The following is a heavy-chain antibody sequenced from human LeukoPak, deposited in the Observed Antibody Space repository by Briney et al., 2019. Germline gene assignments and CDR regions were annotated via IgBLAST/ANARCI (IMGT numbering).Heavy chain of an antibody. J-gene: IGHJ6*02. CDR1: GFIFTRHW. V-gene: IGHV3-74*01. Sequence: GGSLRLSCAASGFIFTRHWMYWVRQVPGKGLVWVSRINTDGSITNYTDSVKGRFTISRDSAKNSLYLQMNSLRAEDTALYYCAKDRLGYCSSTSCYDYGMDVWGQGTTVTVSS. CDR3: AKDRLGYCSSTSCYDYGMDV. D-gene: IGHD2-2*01. CDR2: INTDGSIT.